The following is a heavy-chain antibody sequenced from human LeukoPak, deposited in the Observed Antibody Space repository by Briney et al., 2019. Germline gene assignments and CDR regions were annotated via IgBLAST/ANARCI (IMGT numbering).Heavy chain of an antibody. Sequence: TETLSLTCTVSGGSMSSYYWSWIRQPPGKGLEWIGYIYYNGKTNYSPSLNSRVTISVDTSRNQFSLKLNSVTAADTAVYYCARGGWSVDYWGQGTLVTVSS. CDR1: GGSMSSYY. CDR3: ARGGWSVDY. D-gene: IGHD6-19*01. CDR2: IYYNGKT. V-gene: IGHV4-59*08. J-gene: IGHJ4*02.